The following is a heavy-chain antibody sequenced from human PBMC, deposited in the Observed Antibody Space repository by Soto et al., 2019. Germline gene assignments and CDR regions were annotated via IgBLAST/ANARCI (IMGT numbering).Heavy chain of an antibody. D-gene: IGHD1-26*01. CDR2: IYYSGTT. V-gene: IGHV4-28*01. CDR1: GYSISSSNW. Sequence: QVQLQESGPGLVKPSDTLSLTCAVSGYSISSSNWWGWIRQPPGKGLEWIGYIYYSGTTYYNPSLKSRGTMSGDTSKNQFSLKLTSVTAVDAAVYYCARREIQGPIDYWGQGTLVTVSS. CDR3: ARREIQGPIDY. J-gene: IGHJ4*02.